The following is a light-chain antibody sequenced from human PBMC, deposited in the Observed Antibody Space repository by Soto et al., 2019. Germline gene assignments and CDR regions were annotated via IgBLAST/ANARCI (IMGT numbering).Light chain of an antibody. V-gene: IGLV1-40*01. CDR2: GNS. J-gene: IGLJ2*01. CDR3: QSYDSSLSGWGV. CDR1: SSNIGAGYD. Sequence: QSVLTQPPSVSGAPGQRVTISCTGSSSNIGAGYDVHWYQQLLGTAPKLLIYGNSNRPSGVPERFSGSKSGTSASLAITGLQAEDEADYYRQSYDSSLSGWGVFGGGTQLTVL.